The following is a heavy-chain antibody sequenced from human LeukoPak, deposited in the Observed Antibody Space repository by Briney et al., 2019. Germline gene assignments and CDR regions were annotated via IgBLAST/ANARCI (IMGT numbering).Heavy chain of an antibody. CDR2: IYYSGST. J-gene: IGHJ6*03. CDR1: GGSISSYY. Sequence: SETLSLTCTISGGSISSYYWSWIRQPPGKGLEWIGYIYYSGSTNNNPSLKSRVTIAVDTSKNQFFLNLRSVTAVDTAVYYCARVEEGYGSGRRENYYYYYMDVWGKGTTVTISS. CDR3: ARVEEGYGSGRRENYYYYYMDV. V-gene: IGHV4-59*01. D-gene: IGHD3-10*01.